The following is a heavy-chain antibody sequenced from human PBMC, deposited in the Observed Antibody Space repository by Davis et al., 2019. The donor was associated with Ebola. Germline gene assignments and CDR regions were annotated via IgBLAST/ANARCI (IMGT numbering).Heavy chain of an antibody. CDR1: GGSISSYY. J-gene: IGHJ4*02. CDR3: ARAVIGGSGYFDY. Sequence: PSETLSLTCTVSGGSISSYYWSWIRQPPGKGLEWIGYIYYSGSTNYNPSLKSRVTISVDTSKNQFSLKLSFVTAADTAVYYCARAVIGGSGYFDYWGQGTLVTVSS. D-gene: IGHD6-19*01. CDR2: IYYSGST. V-gene: IGHV4-59*01.